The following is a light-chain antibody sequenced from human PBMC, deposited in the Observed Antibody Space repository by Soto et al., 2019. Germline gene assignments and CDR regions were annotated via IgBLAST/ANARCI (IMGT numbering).Light chain of an antibody. J-gene: IGLJ1*01. CDR3: LSFTSSFTYI. CDR1: SSDVGGYNY. Sequence: QSVLTQPASVSGSPGQSITISCTGTSSDVGGYNYVSWYQHHPGKAPKLMIYEVTNRPSGVSIRFSGSKSGTAASLTISGLQAEEEADYYCLSFTSSFTYIFGTGTKVTV. V-gene: IGLV2-14*01. CDR2: EVT.